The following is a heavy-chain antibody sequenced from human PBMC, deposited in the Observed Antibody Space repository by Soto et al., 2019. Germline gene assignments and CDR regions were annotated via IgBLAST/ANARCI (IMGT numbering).Heavy chain of an antibody. D-gene: IGHD3-10*01. J-gene: IGHJ4*02. CDR1: GFTFSSYA. CDR2: ISGSGGST. CDR3: AKDLNQRGVLAAYYYGSGTYSPFDY. V-gene: IGHV3-23*01. Sequence: GGSLRLSCAASGFTFSSYAMSWVRQAPGKGLEWVSAISGSGGSTYYADSVKGRLTISRDNSKNTLYLQMNSLRAEDTAVYYCAKDLNQRGVLAAYYYGSGTYSPFDYWCPGPLVTVAS.